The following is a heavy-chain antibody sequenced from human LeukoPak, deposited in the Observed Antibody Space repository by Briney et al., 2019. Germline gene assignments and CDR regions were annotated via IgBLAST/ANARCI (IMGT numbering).Heavy chain of an antibody. CDR1: GFTFSSYG. J-gene: IGHJ4*02. CDR3: AKELGGSYSYAY. V-gene: IGHV3-30*18. Sequence: GGSLRLSCAASGFTFSSYGMHWVRQAPGKGLEWVAVISYDGSNKYYADSVKGRFTISRDNSKNTLYLQMNSLRAEDTAVYYCAKELGGSYSYAYWGQGTLVTVSS. D-gene: IGHD5-18*01. CDR2: ISYDGSNK.